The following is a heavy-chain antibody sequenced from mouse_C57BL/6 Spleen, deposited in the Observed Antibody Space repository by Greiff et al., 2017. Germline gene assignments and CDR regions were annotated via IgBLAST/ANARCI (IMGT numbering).Heavy chain of an antibody. CDR3: ARWSTVVVDY. V-gene: IGHV1-80*01. D-gene: IGHD1-1*01. CDR1: GYAFSSYW. CDR2: VYPGDGDT. Sequence: QVQLQQSGAELVKPGASVKISCKASGYAFSSYWMNWVKQRPGKGLEWIGQVYPGDGDTNYNGKFKGQATLTADKSSSTAYMQLSSLTSEDSAVYFCARWSTVVVDYWGQGTTLTVSS. J-gene: IGHJ2*01.